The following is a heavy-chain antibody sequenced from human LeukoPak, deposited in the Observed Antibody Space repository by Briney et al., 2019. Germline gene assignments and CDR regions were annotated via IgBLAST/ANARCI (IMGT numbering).Heavy chain of an antibody. CDR1: GFTLSRYW. D-gene: IGHD6-13*01. Sequence: GGSLRLSCAASGFTLSRYWMSWVRQAPGKGLEWISYISNSGKTIYYADSVKDRFTISRDNAKNSLYLQMNSLRAEDTAVYYCARETATSSSWYDYWGQGTLVTVSS. V-gene: IGHV3-48*04. J-gene: IGHJ4*02. CDR2: ISNSGKTI. CDR3: ARETATSSSWYDY.